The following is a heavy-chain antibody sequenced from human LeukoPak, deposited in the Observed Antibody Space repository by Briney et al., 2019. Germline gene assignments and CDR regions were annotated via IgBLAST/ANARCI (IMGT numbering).Heavy chain of an antibody. J-gene: IGHJ6*02. CDR3: ARSPGGPFYDSSGYFFWPLYYYYGMDV. V-gene: IGHV3-7*01. CDR1: GFTFSSYW. CDR2: IKQDGSEK. Sequence: GGSLRLSCAASGFTFSSYWMSWVRQAPGKGPEWVANIKQDGSEKYYVDSVKGRFTISRDNAKNSLYLQMNSLRAEDTAVYYCARSPGGPFYDSSGYFFWPLYYYYGMDVWGQGTTVTVSS. D-gene: IGHD3-22*01.